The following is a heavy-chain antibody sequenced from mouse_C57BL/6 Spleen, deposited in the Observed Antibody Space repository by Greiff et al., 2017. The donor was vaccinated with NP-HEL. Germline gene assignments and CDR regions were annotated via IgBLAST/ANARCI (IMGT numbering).Heavy chain of an antibody. V-gene: IGHV3-6*01. D-gene: IGHD1-1*01. Sequence: EVQLQESGPGLVKPSQSLSLTCSVTGYSITSGYYWNWIRQFPGNKLEWMGYISYDGSNNYNPSLKNRISITRDTSKNQFFLKLNSVTTEDTATYYGARDLFDYYGSYVDYWGQGTTLTVSS. CDR2: ISYDGSN. J-gene: IGHJ2*01. CDR1: GYSITSGYY. CDR3: ARDLFDYYGSYVDY.